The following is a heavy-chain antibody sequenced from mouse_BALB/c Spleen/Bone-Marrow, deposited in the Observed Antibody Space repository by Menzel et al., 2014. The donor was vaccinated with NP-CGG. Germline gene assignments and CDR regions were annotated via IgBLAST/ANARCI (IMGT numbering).Heavy chain of an antibody. D-gene: IGHD2-4*01. CDR3: ARHDSACFVC. V-gene: IGHV5-9-3*01. Sequence: QLQQSGGGLVKPGGSLKLSCAASGFTFSSYAMSWVRQTPEKRLEWVATISSGGSYTYYPDSVKGRFTISRDNAKNTLYLQMSNLSSQAAVMYYCARHDSACFVCRGQRTLVTVS. J-gene: IGHJ3*01. CDR1: GFTFSSYA. CDR2: ISSGGSYT.